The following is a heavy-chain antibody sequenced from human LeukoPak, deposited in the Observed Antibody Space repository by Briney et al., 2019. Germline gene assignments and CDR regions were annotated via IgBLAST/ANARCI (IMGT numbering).Heavy chain of an antibody. Sequence: GGSLRLSCAASGFTFSSYGMDWVRQAPGKGLEYFSGISSNGGSTYYANSFKGRFTISSDNSKNTLYLQMGSLRAEDMAVYYCPRRHCSSTSCYLDYWGQGTLVAVSS. CDR3: PRRHCSSTSCYLDY. V-gene: IGHV3-64*01. D-gene: IGHD2-2*01. CDR1: GFTFSSYG. J-gene: IGHJ4*02. CDR2: ISSNGGST.